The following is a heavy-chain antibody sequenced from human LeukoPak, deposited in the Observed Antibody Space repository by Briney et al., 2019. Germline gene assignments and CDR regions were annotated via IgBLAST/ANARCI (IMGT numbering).Heavy chain of an antibody. D-gene: IGHD2-15*01. Sequence: SQTLSLTCTVSGDSISSDISYWSWIRQPAGKELEWIGRVSISGGTNYNPSLRSRVTISVDTSKNQFSLILSSVTAADTAMYFCARLRNVVLFDYWGQGTLVTVSS. V-gene: IGHV4-61*02. CDR3: ARLRNVVLFDY. CDR1: GDSISSDISY. J-gene: IGHJ4*02. CDR2: VSISGGT.